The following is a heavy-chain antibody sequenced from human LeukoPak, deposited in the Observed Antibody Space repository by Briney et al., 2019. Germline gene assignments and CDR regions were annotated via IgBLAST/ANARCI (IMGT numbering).Heavy chain of an antibody. CDR3: ARGHHYYDSSGYYDY. J-gene: IGHJ4*02. CDR2: INPNSGGT. Sequence: GASVKVSCKASGYTFTGYYMHWVRQAPGQGLEWMGWINPNSGGTNYAQKFQGRVTMTRDTSISTAYMELSRLRSDDTAVYYCARGHHYYDSSGYYDYWGQGTLVTVSS. V-gene: IGHV1-2*02. D-gene: IGHD3-22*01. CDR1: GYTFTGYY.